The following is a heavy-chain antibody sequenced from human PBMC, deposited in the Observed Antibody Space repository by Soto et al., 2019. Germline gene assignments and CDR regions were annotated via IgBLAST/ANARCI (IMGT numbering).Heavy chain of an antibody. CDR1: GFTFSSYG. CDR3: AKDRSVVVPAAPNYYYYYGMDV. D-gene: IGHD2-2*01. V-gene: IGHV3-30*18. Sequence: QVQLVESGGGMVQPGRSLRLSCAASGFTFSSYGMHWVRQAPGKGLEWVAVISYDGSNKYYADSVKGRCTISRDNSKNTLYLQMNSLRAEDTAVYYCAKDRSVVVPAAPNYYYYYGMDVWGQGTTVTVSS. J-gene: IGHJ6*02. CDR2: ISYDGSNK.